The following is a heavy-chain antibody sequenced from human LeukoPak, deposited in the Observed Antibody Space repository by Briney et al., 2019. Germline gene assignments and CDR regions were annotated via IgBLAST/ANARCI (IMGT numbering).Heavy chain of an antibody. CDR3: ARGKGDAYRDAFDI. V-gene: IGHV3-33*01. D-gene: IGHD2-21*02. CDR2: IWYDGSNK. Sequence: GGSLRLSRAASGFTFSSYGMHWVRQAPGKGLERVAVIWYDGSNKYYADSVKGRFTISRDNSKNTLYPQMNSLRAEDTAVYYCARGKGDAYRDAFDIWGQGTMVTVSS. J-gene: IGHJ3*02. CDR1: GFTFSSYG.